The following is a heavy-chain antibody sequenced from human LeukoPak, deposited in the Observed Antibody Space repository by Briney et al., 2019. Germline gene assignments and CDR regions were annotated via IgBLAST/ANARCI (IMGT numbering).Heavy chain of an antibody. D-gene: IGHD4/OR15-4a*01. CDR2: INPSSGGT. V-gene: IGHV1-2*02. CDR3: ARADFGDNQRRGFDP. J-gene: IGHJ5*02. Sequence: ASVKVSCKASGYTFTGYYMHWVRQAPGQGLEWMGWINPSSGGTNYAQQFQGRVTMTRDTSIRTAYMELSRLRSDDTAVYYCARADFGDNQRRGFDPWGQGTLVTVSS. CDR1: GYTFTGYY.